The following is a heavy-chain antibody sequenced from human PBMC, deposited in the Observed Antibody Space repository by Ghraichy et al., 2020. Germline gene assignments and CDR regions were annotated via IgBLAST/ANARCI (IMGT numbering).Heavy chain of an antibody. Sequence: SETLSLTCTVSGGSISSSSYYWGWIRQPPGKGLEWIGSIYYSGSTYYNPSLKSRVTISVDTSKNQFSLKLSSVTAADTAVYYCARGGRYGSGGPNFDYWGQGTLVTVSS. J-gene: IGHJ4*02. V-gene: IGHV4-39*07. CDR3: ARGGRYGSGGPNFDY. CDR1: GGSISSSSYY. D-gene: IGHD3-10*01. CDR2: IYYSGST.